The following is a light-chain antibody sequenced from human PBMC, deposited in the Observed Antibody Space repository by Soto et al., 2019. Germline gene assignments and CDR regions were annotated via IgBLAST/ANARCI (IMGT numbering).Light chain of an antibody. CDR3: AAWDDSLSGYV. J-gene: IGLJ1*01. V-gene: IGLV1-47*01. CDR2: RNN. Sequence: LAEPPPRSRPPVQKVTISCSCSSANIGSNYVYWYQQLPGTAPKLLIYRNNQRPSGVPDRFSGSKSGTSASLAISGLRSEDEADYYCAAWDDSLSGYVFGTGTKVTVL. CDR1: SANIGSNY.